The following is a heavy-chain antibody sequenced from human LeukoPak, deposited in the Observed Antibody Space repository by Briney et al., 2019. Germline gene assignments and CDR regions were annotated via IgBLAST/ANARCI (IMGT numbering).Heavy chain of an antibody. CDR2: ISWNSGSI. D-gene: IGHD4-17*01. Sequence: GKPLRLSCAASGFTFDDYAMHWVRQAPGKGLEWVSGISWNSGSIGYADSVKGRFTISRDNAKNSLYLQMNSLRAEDTALYYCATSQGVTTDFDYWGQGTLVTVSS. J-gene: IGHJ4*02. CDR1: GFTFDDYA. V-gene: IGHV3-9*01. CDR3: ATSQGVTTDFDY.